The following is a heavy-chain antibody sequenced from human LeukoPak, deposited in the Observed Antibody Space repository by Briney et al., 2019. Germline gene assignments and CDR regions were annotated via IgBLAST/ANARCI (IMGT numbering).Heavy chain of an antibody. V-gene: IGHV1-18*01. D-gene: IGHD6-13*01. J-gene: IGHJ5*02. CDR3: ARETRQQLPQGWFDP. CDR1: GYTFTSYG. Sequence: ASVKVSCKASGYTFTSYGISWVRQAPGQGLAWMGWISAYNGNTNYAQKLQGRVTMTTDTSTSTAHMELRSLRSDDTAVYYCARETRQQLPQGWFDPWGQGTLVTVSS. CDR2: ISAYNGNT.